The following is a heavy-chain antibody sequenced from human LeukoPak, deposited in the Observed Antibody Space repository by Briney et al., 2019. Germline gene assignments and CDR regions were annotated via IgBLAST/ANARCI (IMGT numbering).Heavy chain of an antibody. J-gene: IGHJ4*02. V-gene: IGHV4-39*07. Sequence: MSSETLSLTCTVSGGSISSTNYFWGCIRQPPGKGLEWIGSIYYSGSTYYNPSLKSRVTMSVDTPNNQFSLKLSSVTAADTAVYYCAREDGYNSPYYWGQGTLVTVSS. CDR2: IYYSGST. CDR1: GGSISSTNYF. CDR3: AREDGYNSPYY. D-gene: IGHD5-24*01.